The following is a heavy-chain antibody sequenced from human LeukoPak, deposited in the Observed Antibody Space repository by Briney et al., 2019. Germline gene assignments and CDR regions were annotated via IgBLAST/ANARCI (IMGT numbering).Heavy chain of an antibody. V-gene: IGHV3-21*01. J-gene: IGHJ4*02. CDR1: GFTFSSYS. Sequence: GGSLRLSCAAPGFTFSSYSMNWVRQAPGKGLEWVSSISSSSSYIYYADSVKGRFTISRDNAKNSLYLQMNSLRAEDTAVYYCARDLGARSFDYWGQGTLVTVSS. CDR2: ISSSSSYI. CDR3: ARDLGARSFDY. D-gene: IGHD1-26*01.